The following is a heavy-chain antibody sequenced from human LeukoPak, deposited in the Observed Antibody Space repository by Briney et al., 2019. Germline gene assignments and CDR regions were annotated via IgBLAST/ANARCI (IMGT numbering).Heavy chain of an antibody. CDR2: IYYSGST. D-gene: IGHD2-21*02. Sequence: PSETLSLTCTVSGGSISSYYWTWIRQPPGKGLEWIGYIYYSGSTSYNPSPKSRVTISVDTSKNQFSLKLSSVTAADTAVYYCAREMGDEIDYWGQGTLVTVSS. V-gene: IGHV4-59*01. CDR1: GGSISSYY. CDR3: AREMGDEIDY. J-gene: IGHJ4*02.